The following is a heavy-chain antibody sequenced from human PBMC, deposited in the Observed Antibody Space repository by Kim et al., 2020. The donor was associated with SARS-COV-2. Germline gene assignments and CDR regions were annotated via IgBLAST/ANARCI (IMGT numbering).Heavy chain of an antibody. J-gene: IGHJ4*02. D-gene: IGHD4-17*01. Sequence: RYSPSFQGQVTISADKSINTASLQWSSLKASDTAMYYCARQGSTGSPFDYWGQGTLVTVSS. CDR3: ARQGSTGSPFDY. V-gene: IGHV5-51*01.